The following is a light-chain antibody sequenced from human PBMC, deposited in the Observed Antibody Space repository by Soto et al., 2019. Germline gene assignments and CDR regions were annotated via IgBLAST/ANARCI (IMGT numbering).Light chain of an antibody. J-gene: IGKJ1*01. CDR1: QSISSW. CDR3: QHYNSYSEA. Sequence: DIQMTQSPSTLSASLVDRVTITGRASQSISSWLAWYQQKPGRAPKLLIYKASTLKSGVPSRFSGGGSGTEFTLTISSLQPDDFATYYCQHYNSYSEAFGQGTKVDI. V-gene: IGKV1-5*03. CDR2: KAS.